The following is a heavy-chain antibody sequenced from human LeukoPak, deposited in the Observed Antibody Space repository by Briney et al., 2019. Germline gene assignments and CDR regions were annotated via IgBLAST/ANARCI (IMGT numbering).Heavy chain of an antibody. V-gene: IGHV4-4*07. CDR3: AREGKAYGDYGSDY. J-gene: IGHJ4*02. D-gene: IGHD4-17*01. CDR1: GGSISSHY. CDR2: IYTSGST. Sequence: SETLSLTCTVSGGSISSHYWSWIRQSAVKGLEWIGRIYTSGSTNYNPSLKSRVTMSVDTSKNQFSLKLNSVTAADTAVYYSAREGKAYGDYGSDYWGQGTLVTVSS.